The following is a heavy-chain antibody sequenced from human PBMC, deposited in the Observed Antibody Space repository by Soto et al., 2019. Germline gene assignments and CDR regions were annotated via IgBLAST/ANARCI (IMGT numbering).Heavy chain of an antibody. CDR1: GYTFTSYA. J-gene: IGHJ5*02. CDR2: INAGNGNT. Sequence: GXSVTGSCKASGYTFTSYAMHWVRQAPGQRLEWMGWINAGNGNTKYSQKFQGRVTITRDTSASTAYMELSSLRSEDTAVYYCARGNPHSSSSWFDPWGQGTLVTVSS. V-gene: IGHV1-3*01. CDR3: ARGNPHSSSSWFDP. D-gene: IGHD6-13*01.